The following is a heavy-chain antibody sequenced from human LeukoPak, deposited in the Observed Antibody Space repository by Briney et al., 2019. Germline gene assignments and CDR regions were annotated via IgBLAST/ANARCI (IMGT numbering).Heavy chain of an antibody. CDR3: AKDKVRALWFGELYYFDY. CDR2: ISGSGGST. Sequence: GGSLRLSCAASGFTFSSYAMSWVRQAPGKGLEWVSAISGSGGSTYYADSVKGRFTISRDNSKNTLYLQMNSLRAEDTAGYYCAKDKVRALWFGELYYFDYWGQGTLVTVSS. J-gene: IGHJ4*02. V-gene: IGHV3-23*01. CDR1: GFTFSSYA. D-gene: IGHD3-10*01.